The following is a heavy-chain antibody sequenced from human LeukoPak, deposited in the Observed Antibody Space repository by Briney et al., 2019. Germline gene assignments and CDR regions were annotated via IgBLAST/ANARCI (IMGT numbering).Heavy chain of an antibody. D-gene: IGHD3-22*01. J-gene: IGHJ4*02. CDR1: GFTFSSYA. Sequence: PGGSLRLSCAASGFTFSSYAMSWVRQAPGKGLEWVSSIGSSGANIYYADSVKGRFTTSRDDSKNTLYLQMNSLRAEDTAVYYCAKDHGWLSHNWGQGTLVTVSS. CDR3: AKDHGWLSHN. CDR2: IGSSGANI. V-gene: IGHV3-23*01.